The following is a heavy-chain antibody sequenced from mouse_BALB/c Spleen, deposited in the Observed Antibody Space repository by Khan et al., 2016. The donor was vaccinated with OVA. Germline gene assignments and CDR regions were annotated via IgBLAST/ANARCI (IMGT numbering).Heavy chain of an antibody. V-gene: IGHV1-85*01. D-gene: IGHD1-1*01. Sequence: QVQLQQSGSELVKPGASVKLSCRASGYTFTSYDINWVRQRPEQGLEWIGWIFPGDGSTKYNEKFKGKATLTSDKSSSTAYMQLSCLTYTVPAVYCCARHYFGSILYWDFDVWGAGTTVTVSS. CDR2: IFPGDGST. J-gene: IGHJ1*01. CDR3: ARHYFGSILYWDFDV. CDR1: GYTFTSYD.